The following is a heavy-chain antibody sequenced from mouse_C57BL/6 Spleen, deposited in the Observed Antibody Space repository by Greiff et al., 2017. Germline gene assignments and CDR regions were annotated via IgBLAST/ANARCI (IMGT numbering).Heavy chain of an antibody. J-gene: IGHJ2*01. D-gene: IGHD2-5*01. V-gene: IGHV1-64*01. Sequence: VQLQQPGAELVKPGASVKLSCKASGYTFTSYWMHWVKQRPGQGLEWIGMINPNSGSTNYNEKFKSKATLTVYKSSSTAYMQLSSLTSEDSAVYYCEAYHSNYFFDYWGQGTTLTVSS. CDR1: GYTFTSYW. CDR3: EAYHSNYFFDY. CDR2: INPNSGST.